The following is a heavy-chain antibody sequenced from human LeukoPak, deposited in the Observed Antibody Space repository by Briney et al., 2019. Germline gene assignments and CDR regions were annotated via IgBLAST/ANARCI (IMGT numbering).Heavy chain of an antibody. Sequence: GGSLRLSCAASGFTVSSNYMSWVRQAPGKGLEWVSVIYSGGSTYYADSVKGRFTISRDNSKNTLYVQMNSLRAEDTAVYYCARTVTAVTTARFDYWGQGTLVTVSS. D-gene: IGHD4-17*01. J-gene: IGHJ4*02. CDR1: GFTVSSNY. CDR3: ARTVTAVTTARFDY. V-gene: IGHV3-66*02. CDR2: IYSGGST.